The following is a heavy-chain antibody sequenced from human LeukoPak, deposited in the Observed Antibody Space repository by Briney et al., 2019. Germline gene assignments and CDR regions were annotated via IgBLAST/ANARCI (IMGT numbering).Heavy chain of an antibody. CDR1: GGSISSYY. CDR2: IYYSGST. Sequence: SETLSLTCTVSGGSISSYYWSWIRQPPGKGLEWIGYIYYSGSTNYIPSLKSRVTISVDTSKNPFSLKLSSVTAADTAVYYCARGGSVGPYCTNGVCYWGGFDYWGQGTLVTVSS. D-gene: IGHD2-8*01. V-gene: IGHV4-59*01. J-gene: IGHJ4*02. CDR3: ARGGSVGPYCTNGVCYWGGFDY.